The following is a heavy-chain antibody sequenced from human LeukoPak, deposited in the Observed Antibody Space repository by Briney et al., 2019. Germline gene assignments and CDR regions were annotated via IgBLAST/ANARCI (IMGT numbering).Heavy chain of an antibody. CDR3: ARGRYGDYERYFDY. CDR2: INHSGST. Sequence: EPSETLSLTCAVYGGSFRGYYWSWIRQPPGKGLEWIGEINHSGSTNYNPSLKSRVTISVDTSKNQFSLKLSSVTAADTAVYSCARGRYGDYERYFDYWGQGTLVTVSS. D-gene: IGHD4-17*01. V-gene: IGHV4-34*01. J-gene: IGHJ4*02. CDR1: GGSFRGYY.